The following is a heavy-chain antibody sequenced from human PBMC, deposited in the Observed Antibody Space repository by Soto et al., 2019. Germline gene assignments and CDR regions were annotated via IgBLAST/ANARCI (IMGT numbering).Heavy chain of an antibody. CDR1: GGTFSTFG. Sequence: QVQLVQSGAEVKKTGSSVKVSCKTSGGTFSTFGISWLRQAPGQGLEWMGGIIPFFGTAEYSQKFEDRITITADESTNTVYMDLRSLTSEDTAIYYCARTAPMDAGDKYYYDFWGHGALGTVSS. V-gene: IGHV1-69*01. D-gene: IGHD3-16*01. J-gene: IGHJ4*01. CDR3: ARTAPMDAGDKYYYDF. CDR2: IIPFFGTA.